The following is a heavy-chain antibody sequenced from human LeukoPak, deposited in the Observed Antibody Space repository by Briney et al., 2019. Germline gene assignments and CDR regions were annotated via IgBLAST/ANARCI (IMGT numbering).Heavy chain of an antibody. V-gene: IGHV3-48*04. CDR3: ARDYGGSSPFDY. Sequence: QAGGSLRLSCAASGFTFSSYGMSWVRQAPGKGLEWVSYISSSGSTIYYADSVKGRFTISRDNAKNSLYLQMNSLRAEDTAVYYCARDYGGSSPFDYWGQGTLVTVSS. J-gene: IGHJ4*02. CDR2: ISSSGSTI. CDR1: GFTFSSYG. D-gene: IGHD4-23*01.